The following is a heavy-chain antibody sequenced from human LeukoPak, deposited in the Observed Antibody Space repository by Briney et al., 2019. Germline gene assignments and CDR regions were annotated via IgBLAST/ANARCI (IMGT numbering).Heavy chain of an antibody. J-gene: IGHJ6*02. V-gene: IGHV4-39*01. D-gene: IGHD2-21*01. Sequence: SETLSLTCTVSGGSISSSSYYWGWIRQPPGKGLEWIGSIYYSGSTYYNPSLKSRVTISVDTSKNQFSLRLSSVTAADTAVYYCARHWVVIANYYYYGMDVWGQGTTVTVSS. CDR1: GGSISSSSYY. CDR3: ARHWVVIANYYYYGMDV. CDR2: IYYSGST.